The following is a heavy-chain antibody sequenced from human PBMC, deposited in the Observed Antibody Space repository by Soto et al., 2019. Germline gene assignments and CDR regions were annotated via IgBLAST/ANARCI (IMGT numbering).Heavy chain of an antibody. CDR1: GFSLSTSGVG. Sequence: GSGPTLVNPTQTLTLTCTFSGFSLSTSGVGVGWIRQSPGKALEWLAVIYWDDDKRYSPSLKSRLSITKDTSKNQVVLTMTNMEPGDTATYYCAHKGPEDWPLDYWGQETLVTVSS. D-gene: IGHD3-9*01. CDR2: IYWDDDK. V-gene: IGHV2-5*02. J-gene: IGHJ4*02. CDR3: AHKGPEDWPLDY.